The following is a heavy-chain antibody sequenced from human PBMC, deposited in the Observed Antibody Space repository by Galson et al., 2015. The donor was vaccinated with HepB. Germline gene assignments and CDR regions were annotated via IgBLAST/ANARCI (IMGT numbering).Heavy chain of an antibody. D-gene: IGHD5-18*01. CDR1: GGTFSRHG. CDR3: ARGSDTVMGGVPYYFLY. J-gene: IGHJ4*02. CDR2: IIPIFGRG. V-gene: IGHV1-69*13. Sequence: QSGAEVKKPGASVKVSCKASGGTFSRHGISWVRQAHGQGLEWMGGIIPIFGRGNYAQKFQGRVTITADESTTTAYMGLSSLRSEDTAVYYCARGSDTVMGGVPYYFLYWGQGTLVTVSS.